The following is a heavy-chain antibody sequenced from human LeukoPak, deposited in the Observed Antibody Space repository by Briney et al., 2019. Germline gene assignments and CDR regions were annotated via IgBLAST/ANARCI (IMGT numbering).Heavy chain of an antibody. CDR1: GYTFTSYY. CDR3: ARDRNRGYMDV. J-gene: IGHJ6*03. CDR2: INPSGGSA. V-gene: IGHV1-46*01. D-gene: IGHD1-14*01. Sequence: ASVKVSCKASGYTFTSYYMHWVRQAPGQGLEWMGIINPSGGSASYAQKFQGRVTMTRDTSTSTVYMELSSLRSEDTAVYYCARDRNRGYMDVWGKGTTVTVSS.